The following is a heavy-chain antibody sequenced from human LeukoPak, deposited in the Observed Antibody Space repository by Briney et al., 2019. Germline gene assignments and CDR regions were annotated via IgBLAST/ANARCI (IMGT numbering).Heavy chain of an antibody. CDR1: GFSFSSFW. CDR3: ARHGIYCFDY. J-gene: IGHJ4*02. CDR2: IKDDGSVK. V-gene: IGHV3-7*03. D-gene: IGHD1-1*01. Sequence: GGSLRLSCTASGFSFSSFWMSWVRQAPGKGLEWVANIKDDGSVKNHVDSLKGRFSISRDNARNSLYLPISSLRAEDTAVYYCARHGIYCFDYWGQGALVAVSS.